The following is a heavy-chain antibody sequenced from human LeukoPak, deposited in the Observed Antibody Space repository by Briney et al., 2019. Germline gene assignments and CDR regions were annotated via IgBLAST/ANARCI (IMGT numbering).Heavy chain of an antibody. V-gene: IGHV4-34*01. D-gene: IGHD2-21*02. CDR1: GFTFSGSA. Sequence: GSLRLSCVASGFTFSGSAIHWVRQPPGKGLEWIGEIYHSGSTNYNPSLKSRVTISVDKSKNQFSLKLSSVTAADTAVYYCARGLLAYCGGDCYSKAFDIWGQGTMVTVSS. J-gene: IGHJ3*02. CDR3: ARGLLAYCGGDCYSKAFDI. CDR2: IYHSGST.